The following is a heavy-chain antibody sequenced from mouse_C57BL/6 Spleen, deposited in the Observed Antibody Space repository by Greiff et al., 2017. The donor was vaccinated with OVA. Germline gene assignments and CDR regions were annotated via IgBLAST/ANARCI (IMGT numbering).Heavy chain of an antibody. D-gene: IGHD1-1*01. J-gene: IGHJ3*01. Sequence: VQLQPSGPELVKPGASVKIPCKASGYTFTDYNMDWVKQSHGKSLEWIGDISPNTGGTIYNQKVKGKATLTVDKSSSTTYMERRSLTAEDTAVYDCARDGGYYGSSPAWFADWGQGTLVTVSA. CDR3: ARDGGYYGSSPAWFAD. V-gene: IGHV1-18*01. CDR2: ISPNTGGT. CDR1: GYTFTDYN.